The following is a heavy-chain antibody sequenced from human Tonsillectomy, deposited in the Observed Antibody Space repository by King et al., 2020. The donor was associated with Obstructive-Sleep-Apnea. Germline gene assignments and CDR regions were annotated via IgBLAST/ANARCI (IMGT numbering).Heavy chain of an antibody. CDR2: VSHDGRNQ. J-gene: IGHJ4*02. Sequence: VQLVESGGGVVQPGRSLRLSCAASGFTFSNFAMHWVRQAPGKGLEWVSIVSHDGRNQYYADSVRGRFSVSRDSSWNTLYLQMNSLRVEDTAVYYCAREVHGGFAFWGQGTLVTVSS. V-gene: IGHV3-30*04. D-gene: IGHD3-10*01. CDR3: AREVHGGFAF. CDR1: GFTFSNFA.